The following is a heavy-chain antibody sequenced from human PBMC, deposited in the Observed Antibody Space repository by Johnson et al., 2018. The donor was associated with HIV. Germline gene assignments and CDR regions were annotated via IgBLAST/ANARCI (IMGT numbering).Heavy chain of an antibody. D-gene: IGHD3-22*01. CDR2: ISSDGRT. J-gene: IGHJ3*01. CDR1: GFTVGSKY. V-gene: IGHV3-66*01. Sequence: VHLVESGGGLVQPGGSLRLSCAASGFTVGSKYMIWVRLAPGEGLEWVSGISSDGRTHYPDSVKGRFSISRDNANNSLYLQMNSLRAKDTAVYYCTTVADTSGYYPIKPFDDAFDLWGQGAMVTVSS. CDR3: TTVADTSGYYPIKPFDDAFDL.